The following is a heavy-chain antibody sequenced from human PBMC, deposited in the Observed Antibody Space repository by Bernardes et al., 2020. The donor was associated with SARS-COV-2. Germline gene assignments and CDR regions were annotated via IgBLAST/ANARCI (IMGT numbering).Heavy chain of an antibody. CDR2: INPNSGGT. V-gene: IGHV1-2*02. CDR1: GYTLTGYY. D-gene: IGHD3-22*01. Sequence: ASVKVSCKASGYTLTGYYMHWVRQAPGQGLEWMGWINPNSGGTNYAQKFQGRVTMTRDTSISTAYMELSRLRSDDTAVYYCAIPPTNYDRYGMDVWGQGTTVTVSS. CDR3: AIPPTNYDRYGMDV. J-gene: IGHJ6*02.